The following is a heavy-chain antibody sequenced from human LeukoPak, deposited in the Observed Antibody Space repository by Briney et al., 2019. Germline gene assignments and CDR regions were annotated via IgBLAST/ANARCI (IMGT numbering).Heavy chain of an antibody. Sequence: GGSLRLSCAASGFTFSSYSMNWVRQAPGKGLEWVSSISSSSSYKYYADSVKGRFTISRDNAKNSLYLQMNSLRAEDTAVYYCARLNSIAGGLDYWGQGTLVTVSS. CDR3: ARLNSIAGGLDY. V-gene: IGHV3-21*01. CDR2: ISSSSSYK. CDR1: GFTFSSYS. D-gene: IGHD6-6*01. J-gene: IGHJ4*02.